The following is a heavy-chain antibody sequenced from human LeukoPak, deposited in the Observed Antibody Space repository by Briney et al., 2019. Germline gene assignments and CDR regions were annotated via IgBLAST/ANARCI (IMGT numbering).Heavy chain of an antibody. CDR2: ISSNEHRT. V-gene: IGHV3-64D*06. Sequence: PGGPLTLPCSASGFTFSSYAMHWVRQATGEGLEYVSAISSNEHRTYYVDHVKGRFTISRDNSKNTVYPQMSSLRAEDTAVYYCAKRDSNWYHFDYWGQGTLVTVSS. CDR1: GFTFSSYA. D-gene: IGHD6-13*01. J-gene: IGHJ4*02. CDR3: AKRDSNWYHFDY.